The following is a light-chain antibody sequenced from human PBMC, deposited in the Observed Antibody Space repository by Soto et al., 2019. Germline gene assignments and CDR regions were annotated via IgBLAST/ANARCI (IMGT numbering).Light chain of an antibody. J-gene: IGKJ2*01. Sequence: EIVLTQSPGTLSLSPGERATLSCRASQSVSISYLAWYQQKPGQAPRLLIYGASSRATGIPDRFSGSGSGTYFTLTISRLEPEEFAVYDFQQYGSSSLYTFGQGTKVEIK. V-gene: IGKV3-20*01. CDR2: GAS. CDR3: QQYGSSSLYT. CDR1: QSVSISY.